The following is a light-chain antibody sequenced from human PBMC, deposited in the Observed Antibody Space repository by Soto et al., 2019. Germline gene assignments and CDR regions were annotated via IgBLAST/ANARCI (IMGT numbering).Light chain of an antibody. V-gene: IGKV1-39*01. CDR1: QSISSY. CDR2: AAS. CDR3: QQSYSTPPS. Sequence: DIQMTQSPSSLSASVGDRVTITCRASQSISSYLNWYQQKPGKAPKLLIYAASSLQSGVPSSFSGSGSGTYFTLTISSLQPEDFATYYCQQSYSTPPSFGQGTKLEIK. J-gene: IGKJ2*01.